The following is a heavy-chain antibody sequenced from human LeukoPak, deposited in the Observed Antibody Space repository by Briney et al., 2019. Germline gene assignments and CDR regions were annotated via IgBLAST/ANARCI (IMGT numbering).Heavy chain of an antibody. Sequence: SETLSLTCTVSGGSISSSSYYWGWIRQPPGKGLEWIGNIYYSGSTNYNPSLKSRVTISVDTSKNQFSLKLSSVTAADTAVYYCARVFRGETWGSYRSLGYYYYYMDVWGKGTTVTISS. J-gene: IGHJ6*03. CDR2: IYYSGST. CDR1: GGSISSSSYY. CDR3: ARVFRGETWGSYRSLGYYYYYMDV. V-gene: IGHV4-39*07. D-gene: IGHD3-16*02.